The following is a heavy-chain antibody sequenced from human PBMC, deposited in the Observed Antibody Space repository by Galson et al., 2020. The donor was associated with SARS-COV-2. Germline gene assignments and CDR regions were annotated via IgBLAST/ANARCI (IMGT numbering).Heavy chain of an antibody. J-gene: IGHJ6*02. CDR1: GFTFSSHT. D-gene: IGHD6-19*01. V-gene: IGHV3-30-3*01. CDR3: ARDRYTSGWYVCSTMDV. Sequence: AGSLRLSCAASGFTFSSHTMHWVRQAPGKGLEWVALTSYDGTNKYHADSVKGRFNISRDNSKNTLYLQMNSLTAEDTAGYYCARDRYTSGWYVCSTMDVWGQGTTVTVSS. CDR2: TSYDGTNK.